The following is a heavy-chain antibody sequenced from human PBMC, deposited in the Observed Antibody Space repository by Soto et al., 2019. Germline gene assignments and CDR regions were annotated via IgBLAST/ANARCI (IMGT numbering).Heavy chain of an antibody. J-gene: IGHJ4*02. D-gene: IGHD3-22*01. V-gene: IGHV4-61*01. Sequence: QVQLQASGPGLVKPSETLSLTCTVSGGSVSSGNYYWSWIRQPPGKGLEWIGYFYYTGSINYNPSLNSRVTIFIDASKNQFSLRLSSVTAADTAVYYCARSMFYYDGTNYSPFEYWGQGTLVTASS. CDR1: GGSVSSGNYY. CDR2: FYYTGSI. CDR3: ARSMFYYDGTNYSPFEY.